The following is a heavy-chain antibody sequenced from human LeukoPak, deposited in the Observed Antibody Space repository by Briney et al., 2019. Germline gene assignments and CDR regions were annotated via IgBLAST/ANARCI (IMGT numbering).Heavy chain of an antibody. J-gene: IGHJ4*02. CDR2: IYTSGST. CDR3: ARSSYDSSGSEFDY. CDR1: GGSISSYY. D-gene: IGHD3-22*01. V-gene: IGHV4-4*09. Sequence: SETLSLTCTVSGGSISSYYWSWIRQPPGKGLEWIGYIYTSGSTNYNPSLKSRVTISVDTSKNQFSLKLSSVTTADTAVYYCARSSYDSSGSEFDYWGQGTLVTVSS.